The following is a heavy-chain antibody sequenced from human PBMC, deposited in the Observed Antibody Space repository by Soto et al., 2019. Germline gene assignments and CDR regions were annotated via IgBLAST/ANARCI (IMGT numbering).Heavy chain of an antibody. J-gene: IGHJ4*02. CDR3: ARGGYDYSNPFDY. CDR1: GFTFNRYW. CDR2: INQEGSEK. D-gene: IGHD4-4*01. Sequence: EVQLVESGGGLVQPGGSLRLSCAASGFTFNRYWMKWVRQAPGRGLWWMANINQEGSEKHYVDSGKGRLTLSRATAKDSVYLQLNSPKAEDTAMYYCARGGYDYSNPFDYWGQGTVVTVSS. V-gene: IGHV3-7*04.